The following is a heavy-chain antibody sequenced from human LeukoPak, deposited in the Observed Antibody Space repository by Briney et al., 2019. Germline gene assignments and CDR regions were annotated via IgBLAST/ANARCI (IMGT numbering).Heavy chain of an antibody. J-gene: IGHJ4*02. CDR2: ISAYNGNT. V-gene: IGHV1-18*01. D-gene: IGHD1-26*01. CDR3: AIHSGSYQDFDY. CDR1: GYTSTSYG. Sequence: ASVKVSCKASGYTSTSYGISWVRQAPGQGLEWMGWISAYNGNTNYAQKLQGRVTMTTDTSTSTAYMELRSLRSDDTAVYYCAIHSGSYQDFDYWGQGTLVTVSS.